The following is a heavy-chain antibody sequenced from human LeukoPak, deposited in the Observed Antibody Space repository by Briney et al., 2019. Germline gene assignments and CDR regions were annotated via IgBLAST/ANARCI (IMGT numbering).Heavy chain of an antibody. CDR2: ISSSSSYI. D-gene: IGHD6-19*01. Sequence: PGGSLRLSCAASGFTFSSYSMNWVRQAPGKGLEWVSSISSSSSYIYYADSVKGRFTISRDNAKNSLYVQMNSLRAEDTAVYYCAREVEQWPYYFDYWGQGTLVTVSS. V-gene: IGHV3-21*01. CDR3: AREVEQWPYYFDY. J-gene: IGHJ4*02. CDR1: GFTFSSYS.